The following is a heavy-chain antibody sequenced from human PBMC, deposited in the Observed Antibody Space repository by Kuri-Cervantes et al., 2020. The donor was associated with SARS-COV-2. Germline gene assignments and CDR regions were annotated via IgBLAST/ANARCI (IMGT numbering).Heavy chain of an antibody. Sequence: ASVKVSCKASGYTFTSFYLHWLRQAPGQGLEWMAVISPIVGDTTYAQRFRDRVSVTKDTSTSTVYMELRSLISDDTAVYYCARDRGTSDYWGQGTLVTVSS. D-gene: IGHD2-2*01. CDR2: ISPIVGDT. J-gene: IGHJ4*02. V-gene: IGHV1-46*01. CDR3: ARDRGTSDY. CDR1: GYTFTSFY.